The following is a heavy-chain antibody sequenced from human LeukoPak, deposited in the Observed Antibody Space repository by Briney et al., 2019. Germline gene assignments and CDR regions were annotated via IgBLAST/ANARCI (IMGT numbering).Heavy chain of an antibody. J-gene: IGHJ4*02. V-gene: IGHV4-4*02. CDR2: IYHSGST. Sequence: SETLSLTCAVSSGSISSNWWSWVRQPPGKGLEWIGEIYHSGSTNYNPSLKSRVTISLDKSKNQFSLNLSSVTAADTAVYYCARAGGCSSTSCDLDYWGQGTVVTVSS. D-gene: IGHD2-2*01. CDR1: SGSISSNW. CDR3: ARAGGCSSTSCDLDY.